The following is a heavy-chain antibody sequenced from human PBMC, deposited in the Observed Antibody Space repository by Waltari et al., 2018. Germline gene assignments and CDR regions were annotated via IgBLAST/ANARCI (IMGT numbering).Heavy chain of an antibody. V-gene: IGHV4-34*01. D-gene: IGHD6-13*01. Sequence: QVQLQQWGAGLLKPSETLSLTCAVYGGSFSGYYWSWIRQPPGKGLEWIGEINHSGSTNYNPSLKSRVTISVDTSKNQFSLKLSSVTAADTAVYYCARGPTSGIAFYSRGNWFDPWGQGNLVTVSS. J-gene: IGHJ5*02. CDR2: INHSGST. CDR1: GGSFSGYY. CDR3: ARGPTSGIAFYSRGNWFDP.